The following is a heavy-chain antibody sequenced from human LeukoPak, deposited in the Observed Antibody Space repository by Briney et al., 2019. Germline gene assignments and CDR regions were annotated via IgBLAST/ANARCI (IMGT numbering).Heavy chain of an antibody. CDR3: ARHVYYGSGSYFPFDP. J-gene: IGHJ5*02. CDR1: GDSFSPYS. CDR2: IYSSGST. V-gene: IGHV4-59*08. D-gene: IGHD3-10*01. Sequence: PSETLSLTCSVSGDSFSPYSWSWIRQPPGKGLEWIGYIYSSGSTNYNPSLKSRVTMSVDTSNNRFSLRLRSVTAADTAVYYCARHVYYGSGSYFPFDPWGQGTLVTVSS.